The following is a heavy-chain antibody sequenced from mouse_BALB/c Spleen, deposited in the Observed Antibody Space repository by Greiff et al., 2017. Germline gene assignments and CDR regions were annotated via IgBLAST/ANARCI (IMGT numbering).Heavy chain of an antibody. CDR1: GFTFSSYA. Sequence: DVQLVESGGGLVKPGGSLKLSCAASGFTFSSYAMSWVRQTPEKRLEWVASISSGGSTYYPDSVKGRFTISRDNARNILYLQMSSLRSEDTAMYYCARACGYEYYFDYWGQGTTLTVSS. V-gene: IGHV5-6-5*01. CDR2: ISSGGST. CDR3: ARACGYEYYFDY. J-gene: IGHJ2*01. D-gene: IGHD2-14*01.